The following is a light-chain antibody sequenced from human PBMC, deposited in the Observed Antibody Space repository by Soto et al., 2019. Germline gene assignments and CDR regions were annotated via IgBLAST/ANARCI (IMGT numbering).Light chain of an antibody. CDR2: SAS. CDR1: QGLGNY. CDR3: LKDYGPPLS. Sequence: DMQMTQSPSSLSASVGDRVTITCRASQGLGNYLAWYQQKPGKAPKLLIYSASSLQSGVPSRFSGSGSGIDFTLTISGLQPEDVATYYCLKDYGPPLSLGGGNKVEI. J-gene: IGKJ4*01. V-gene: IGKV1-27*01.